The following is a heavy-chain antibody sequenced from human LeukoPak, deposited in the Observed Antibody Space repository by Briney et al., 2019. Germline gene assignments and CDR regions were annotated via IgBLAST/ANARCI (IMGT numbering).Heavy chain of an antibody. D-gene: IGHD6-13*01. CDR1: GFTFDDHA. CDR2: ISWDGGTT. CDR3: TKGLRFAAALTPFDY. Sequence: GGSLRLSCAASGFTFDDHAMHWVRQAPGKGLEWISLISWDGGTTYYTDSVKGRFTISRDNSKNSVYLQMNSLRPEDTAIYYCTKGLRFAAALTPFDYWGQGTLVTVSS. J-gene: IGHJ4*02. V-gene: IGHV3-43D*03.